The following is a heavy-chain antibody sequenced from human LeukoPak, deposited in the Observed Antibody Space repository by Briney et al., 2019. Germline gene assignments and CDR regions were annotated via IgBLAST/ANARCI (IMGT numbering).Heavy chain of an antibody. CDR3: ARDPPIVVVPATD. V-gene: IGHV3-23*01. CDR1: GFTFSSYA. CDR2: ISGSGGST. D-gene: IGHD2-2*01. Sequence: GGSLRLSCAASGFTFSSYAMSWVRQAPGKGLEWVSAISGSGGSTYYADSVKGRFTISRDNAKNSLYLQMNSLRAEDTAVYYCARDPPIVVVPATDGGQGTLVTVSS. J-gene: IGHJ4*02.